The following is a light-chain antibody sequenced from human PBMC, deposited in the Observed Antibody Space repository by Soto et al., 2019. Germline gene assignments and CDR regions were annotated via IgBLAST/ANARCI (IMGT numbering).Light chain of an antibody. V-gene: IGLV2-11*01. Sequence: QSVLTQPASVSGSPGQSITISCTGTSNDVGANDYVSWCQHHPGKAPKLWIYDVSNRPSGVPDRFSGSKTGNTASLTISGLQAEDEADYYCCSFAAASVVCGGGTKLTVL. CDR2: DVS. CDR3: CSFAAASVV. CDR1: SNDVGANDY. J-gene: IGLJ2*01.